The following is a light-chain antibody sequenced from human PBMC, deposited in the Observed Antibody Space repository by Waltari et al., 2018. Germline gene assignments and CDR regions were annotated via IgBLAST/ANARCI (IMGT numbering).Light chain of an antibody. V-gene: IGLV1-44*01. J-gene: IGLJ3*02. CDR3: AAWDDSLGGRWV. CDR2: RSD. Sequence: QSVLTQPPSPSGTPGQRVTMSCSGSGSHIGNHLVNWYQQLPGKAPKLVIDRSDQRPSGVPDRFSSSKSGTSASLAISGLQSEDEADYYCAAWDDSLGGRWVFGGGTKVTVL. CDR1: GSHIGNHL.